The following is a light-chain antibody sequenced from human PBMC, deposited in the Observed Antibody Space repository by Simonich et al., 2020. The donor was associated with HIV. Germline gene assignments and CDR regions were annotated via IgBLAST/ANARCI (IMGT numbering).Light chain of an antibody. Sequence: QSALTQPPSASGAPGQSVTTSCHGTNSDVGGYNYASWYHKHPGKAPKLIIYEVNKRPSGVPDRFSGSKSDNTASLTVSGLQAEDEANYYCSSYAGSNTVVFGGGTKLTVL. J-gene: IGLJ2*01. CDR3: SSYAGSNTVV. CDR2: EVN. V-gene: IGLV2-8*01. CDR1: NSDVGGYNY.